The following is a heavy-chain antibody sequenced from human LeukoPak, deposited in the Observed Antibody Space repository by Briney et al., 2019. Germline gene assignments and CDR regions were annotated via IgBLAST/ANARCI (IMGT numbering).Heavy chain of an antibody. V-gene: IGHV1-69*06. J-gene: IGHJ5*02. CDR2: IIPIFDTA. CDR1: GGTFSSYA. CDR3: ARGTRVLRFLEWSNWFDP. Sequence: ASVKVSCKASGGTFSSYAISWVRQAPGQGLEWMGRIIPIFDTANYAQKFQGRVTITADKSTSTAYMELSSLRSEDTAVYYCARGTRVLRFLEWSNWFDPWGQGTLVTVSS. D-gene: IGHD3-3*01.